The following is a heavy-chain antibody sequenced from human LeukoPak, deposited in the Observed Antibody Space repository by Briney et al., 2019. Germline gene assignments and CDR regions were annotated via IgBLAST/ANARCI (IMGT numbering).Heavy chain of an antibody. Sequence: GGSLRLSCAASGFTFSSSAMSWVRQAPGKGLGWVSLISGDGVSTFYADSVKGRFSISRDNSKNSLSLEMNSLRTEDTAMYYCARESGKFDYWGQGTLVAVSS. J-gene: IGHJ4*02. V-gene: IGHV3-43*02. CDR3: ARESGKFDY. CDR1: GFTFSSSA. CDR2: ISGDGVST.